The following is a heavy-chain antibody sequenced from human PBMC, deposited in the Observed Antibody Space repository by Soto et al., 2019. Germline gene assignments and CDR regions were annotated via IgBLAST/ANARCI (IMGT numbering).Heavy chain of an antibody. CDR1: GFTFSNYG. CDR2: ISYGGTRR. D-gene: IGHD3-3*01. J-gene: IGHJ6*02. CDR3: AKDIPPEIDDFWHGMDV. V-gene: IGHV3-30*18. Sequence: QVQLVESGGGVVQPGTSLRLSCGASGFTFSNYGMYWVRQAPGKGLEWVAVISYGGTRRYYADSVKGRFTISRDNSKNTLYLQMNSLRAEYTAVYHCAKDIPPEIDDFWHGMDVWGQGTTVTVSS.